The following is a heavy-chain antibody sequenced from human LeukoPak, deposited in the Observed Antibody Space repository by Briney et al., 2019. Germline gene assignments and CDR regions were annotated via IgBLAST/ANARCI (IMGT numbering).Heavy chain of an antibody. V-gene: IGHV4-59*01. J-gene: IGHJ4*02. D-gene: IGHD3-22*01. CDR1: GGSISSYY. CDR3: ARGLRYYYDSSGYYYFDY. CDR2: IYYSGSA. Sequence: SETLSLTCTVSGGSISSYYWSWIRQPPGKGLEWIGYIYYSGSANYNPSLKSRVTISVDTSKNQFSLKLSSVTAADTAVYYCARGLRYYYDSSGYYYFDYGGQGTLVTVSS.